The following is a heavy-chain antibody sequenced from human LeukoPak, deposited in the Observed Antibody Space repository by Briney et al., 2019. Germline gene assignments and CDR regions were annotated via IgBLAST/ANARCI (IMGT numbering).Heavy chain of an antibody. D-gene: IGHD6-19*01. V-gene: IGHV1-18*01. CDR3: ARDRWLERDWFDP. J-gene: IGHJ5*02. CDR1: GYTFTSYG. Sequence: ASVKVPCKASGYTFTSYGISWVRQAPGQGLEWMGWISAYNGNTNYAQKLRGRVTMTTDTSTSTAYMELRSLRSDDTAVYYCARDRWLERDWFDPWGQGTLVTVSS. CDR2: ISAYNGNT.